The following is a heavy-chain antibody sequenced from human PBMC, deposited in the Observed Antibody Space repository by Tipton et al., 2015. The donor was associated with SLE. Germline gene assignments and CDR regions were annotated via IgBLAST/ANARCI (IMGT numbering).Heavy chain of an antibody. CDR1: GGSFSGNF. D-gene: IGHD5-12*01. Sequence: TLSLTCAVYGGSFSGNFWNWIRQSPGKGLEWIGYIYYSGSTNYNPSLKSRVTISVDTSKNQFSLKLSSVTAADTAVYYCASSLIVADAGDAFDIWGQGTMVTVSS. V-gene: IGHV4-59*01. CDR2: IYYSGST. CDR3: ASSLIVADAGDAFDI. J-gene: IGHJ3*02.